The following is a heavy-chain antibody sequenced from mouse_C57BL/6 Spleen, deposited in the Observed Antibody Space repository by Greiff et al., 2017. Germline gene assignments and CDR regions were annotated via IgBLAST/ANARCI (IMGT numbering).Heavy chain of an antibody. D-gene: IGHD1-1*01. CDR1: GFSLSTFGMG. J-gene: IGHJ2*01. Sequence: QVTLKVSGPGILQPSQTLSLTCSFSGFSLSTFGMGVGWIRQPSGKGLEWLAHSWWDDDKYYNPALKSRLTNSKDTSKNQVFRKIANVDTADTATYYCARIITTVVAFDYWGQGTTLTVAS. CDR2: SWWDDDK. V-gene: IGHV8-8*01. CDR3: ARIITTVVAFDY.